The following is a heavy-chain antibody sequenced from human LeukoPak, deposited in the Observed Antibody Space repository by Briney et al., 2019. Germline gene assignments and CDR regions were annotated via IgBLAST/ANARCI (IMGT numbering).Heavy chain of an antibody. CDR1: GGSISSGGYY. Sequence: SETLSLTCTVSGGSISSGGYYWSWIRQHPGKGLEWIGYIYYSGSTYYNPSLKSRVTISVDTSKNQFSLKLSSVTAADTAVYYCARDRGRGYGDYYAFDIWGQGTMVTVSS. D-gene: IGHD4-17*01. J-gene: IGHJ3*02. V-gene: IGHV4-31*03. CDR2: IYYSGST. CDR3: ARDRGRGYGDYYAFDI.